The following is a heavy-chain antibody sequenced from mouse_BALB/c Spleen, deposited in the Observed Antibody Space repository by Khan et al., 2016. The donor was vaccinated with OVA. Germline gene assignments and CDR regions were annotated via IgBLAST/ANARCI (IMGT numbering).Heavy chain of an antibody. D-gene: IGHD1-2*01. J-gene: IGHJ4*01. Sequence: VQLKESGAEFVKPGSSVRLSCTASGFNIKNTYIQWVKQRPEQGLEWLGRIDPANGNTKYDPQFQGKATITEDTSSNTAYLRLSSLTSEDTAVYYCSSSLLLYAMDYWGQGTSVTVSS. CDR1: GFNIKNTY. CDR3: SSSLLLYAMDY. CDR2: IDPANGNT. V-gene: IGHV14-3*02.